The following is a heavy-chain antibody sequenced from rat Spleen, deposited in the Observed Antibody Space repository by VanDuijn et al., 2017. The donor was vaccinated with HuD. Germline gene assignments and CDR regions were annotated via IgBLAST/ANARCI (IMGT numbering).Heavy chain of an antibody. CDR2: ITHTGDST. CDR1: GFTFNNYW. CDR3: TARFDWFAY. V-gene: IGHV5-31*01. Sequence: EVQLVESGGGLVQPGRSLKLSCVASGFTFNNYWMTWIRQAPGKGLEWVASITHTGDSTYYPDSVKGRFTISRDNAKSTLYLQMNSLRSEDTATYYCTARFDWFAYWGQGTLLTVSS. J-gene: IGHJ3*01.